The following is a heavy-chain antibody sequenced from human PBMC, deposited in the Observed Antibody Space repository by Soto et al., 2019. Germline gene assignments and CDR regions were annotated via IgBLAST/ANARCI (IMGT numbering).Heavy chain of an antibody. CDR1: GGCFSGHS. CDR2: INDSGTK. V-gene: IGHV4-34*01. CDR3: ARGAPTSWFDP. Sequence: ETLSPTCGLPGGCFSGHSWSWIRLSPVQGLEWIAEINDSGTKKYNPSLKSRVTISLDTSKNQCSLKMTSVTAADTGVYYCARGAPTSWFDPWGQGTQVT. J-gene: IGHJ5*02. D-gene: IGHD4-4*01.